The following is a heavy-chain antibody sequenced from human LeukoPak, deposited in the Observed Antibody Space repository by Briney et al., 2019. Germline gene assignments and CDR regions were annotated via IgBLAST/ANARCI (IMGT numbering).Heavy chain of an antibody. Sequence: AGASLRLSCAASGFTFSNYGIRWVRQAPGKGLDWVAVIWYDGSSTTYADSVKGRFTISRDNSKNTLYLQMNSLRAEDTAVYYCAKVVQYTASTGTGLDYWGQGTLVTVSS. D-gene: IGHD6-13*01. J-gene: IGHJ4*02. CDR3: AKVVQYTASTGTGLDY. CDR2: IWYDGSST. CDR1: GFTFSNYG. V-gene: IGHV3-33*06.